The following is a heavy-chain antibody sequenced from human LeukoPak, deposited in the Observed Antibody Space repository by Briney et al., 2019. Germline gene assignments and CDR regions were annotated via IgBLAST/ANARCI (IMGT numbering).Heavy chain of an antibody. CDR1: GFTFSSYG. CDR2: IRYDGSNK. J-gene: IGHJ3*02. V-gene: IGHV3-30*02. CDR3: AKAGARYSSSWYGAFDI. D-gene: IGHD6-13*01. Sequence: GGSLRLSCAASGFTFSSYGMHWVRQAPGKGLEWVAFIRYDGSNKYYADSVKGRFTISRDNSKNTLYLQMNSLRVEDTAVYYCAKAGARYSSSWYGAFDIWGQGTMVTVSS.